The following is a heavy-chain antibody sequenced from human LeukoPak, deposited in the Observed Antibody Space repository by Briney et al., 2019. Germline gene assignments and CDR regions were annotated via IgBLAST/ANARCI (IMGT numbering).Heavy chain of an antibody. V-gene: IGHV3-7*01. CDR1: GLTFSSSW. D-gene: IGHD5-18*01. CDR2: ISPDGNKK. CDR3: ARDLAYSRLDY. Sequence: GGSLRLSCAVSGLTFSSSWMDWVRQAPGKGLEWVASISPDGNKKYSADSVKGRFTISRDNAENSLYLQMNSLRVEDTAFYYCARDLAYSRLDYWGQGMLVTVSS. J-gene: IGHJ4*02.